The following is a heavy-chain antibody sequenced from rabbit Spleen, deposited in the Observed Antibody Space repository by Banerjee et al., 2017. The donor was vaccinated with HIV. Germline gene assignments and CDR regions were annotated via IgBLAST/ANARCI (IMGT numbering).Heavy chain of an antibody. CDR3: ARDTGTSFSSYGMDL. Sequence: QSLEESGGDLVKPGASLTLSCKASGFDFSGYYYMCWVRQAPGKGLEWIACIAVGSGGFTYYANWAKGRFTISKTSSTTVTLHMTSLTAADTATYFCARDTGTSFSSYGMDLWGQGTLVTVS. J-gene: IGHJ6*01. D-gene: IGHD8-1*01. CDR1: GFDFSGYYY. CDR2: IAVGSGGFT. V-gene: IGHV1S40*01.